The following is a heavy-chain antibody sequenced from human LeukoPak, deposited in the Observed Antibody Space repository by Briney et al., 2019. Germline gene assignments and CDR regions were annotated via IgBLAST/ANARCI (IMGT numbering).Heavy chain of an antibody. CDR3: ARESKVSVQTHKSAMAVGY. Sequence: ASVKVSCKASGYTFTGYYMHWVRQAPGQGLEWMGWINPNSGGTNYAQKFQGRVTMTRDTSISTACMELSRLRSDDTAVYYCARESKVSVQTHKSAMAVGYWGQGTLVTVSS. CDR2: INPNSGGT. CDR1: GYTFTGYY. J-gene: IGHJ4*02. D-gene: IGHD5-18*01. V-gene: IGHV1-2*02.